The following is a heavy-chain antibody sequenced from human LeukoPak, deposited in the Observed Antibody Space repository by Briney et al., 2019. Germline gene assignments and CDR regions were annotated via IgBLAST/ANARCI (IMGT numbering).Heavy chain of an antibody. J-gene: IGHJ4*02. CDR2: IYSGGST. V-gene: IGHV3-66*01. CDR1: GFTVSSNH. D-gene: IGHD6-13*01. CDR3: AKDGQIAAAAYYFDY. Sequence: GGSLRLSCAASGFTVSSNHMSWVRQAPGKGLEWVSVIYSGGSTYYADSVKGRFTISRDNSKNTLYLQMNSLRAEDTAVYYCAKDGQIAAAAYYFDYWGQGTLVTVSS.